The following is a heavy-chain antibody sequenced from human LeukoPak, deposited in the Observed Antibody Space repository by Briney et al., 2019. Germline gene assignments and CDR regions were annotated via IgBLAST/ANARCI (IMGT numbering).Heavy chain of an antibody. CDR1: GFTFSSYS. V-gene: IGHV3-21*01. J-gene: IGHJ4*02. D-gene: IGHD5-12*01. CDR2: ISSSSSYI. Sequence: PGGSLRRSSAASGFTFSSYSMNWVRKAPGKGLEWVSSISSSSSYIYYADSVKGRFTISRDNAKNSLYLQMNSLRAEDTAVYYCARDLTGHGSGYEGPSDYWGQGTLVTVSS. CDR3: ARDLTGHGSGYEGPSDY.